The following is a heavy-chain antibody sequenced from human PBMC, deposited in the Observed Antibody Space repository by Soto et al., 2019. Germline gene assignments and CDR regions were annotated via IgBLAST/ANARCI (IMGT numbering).Heavy chain of an antibody. Sequence: QLQLQESGPGLVKPSETLSLTCTVSGGSISSSSYYWGWIRQPPGKGLEWIGSLYYSGSTYYNPSLKSRFTISVDTSKNQFSLKLSSVTAADTAVYYCARHLGIAKATLYIFDYWGQGTLVTVSS. CDR3: ARHLGIAKATLYIFDY. J-gene: IGHJ4*02. D-gene: IGHD6-13*01. CDR1: GGSISSSSYY. CDR2: LYYSGST. V-gene: IGHV4-39*01.